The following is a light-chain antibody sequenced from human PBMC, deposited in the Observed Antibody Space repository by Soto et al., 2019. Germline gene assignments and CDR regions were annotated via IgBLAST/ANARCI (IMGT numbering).Light chain of an antibody. CDR2: EVS. CDR1: SSDVGSYNR. V-gene: IGLV2-18*02. Sequence: QSALTQPPSVSGSPGQSVTISCTETSSDVGSYNRVSWYQQPPGTAPKLIIYEVSNRPSGVPDRFSGSKSGNTASLTISGLQAEDEADYYCSSFTSSSSLVFGGGTKLTVL. J-gene: IGLJ2*01. CDR3: SSFTSSSSLV.